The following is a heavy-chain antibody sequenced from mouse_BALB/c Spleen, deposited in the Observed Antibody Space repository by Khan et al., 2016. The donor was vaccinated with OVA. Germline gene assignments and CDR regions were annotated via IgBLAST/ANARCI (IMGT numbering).Heavy chain of an antibody. Sequence: VQLQQSGAELARPGASVKMSCKASGYTFTSYAIHWIKLRPGQGLEWIGFINPSNGYTNYNQKFKEKATLTAEKSSTPVYMQLSSLTSDDSAVYNCLRDGAYHRNDGWFAYWGQGTLVTVSA. CDR1: GYTFTSYA. CDR3: LRDGAYHRNDGWFAY. V-gene: IGHV1-4*01. J-gene: IGHJ3*01. D-gene: IGHD2-14*01. CDR2: INPSNGYT.